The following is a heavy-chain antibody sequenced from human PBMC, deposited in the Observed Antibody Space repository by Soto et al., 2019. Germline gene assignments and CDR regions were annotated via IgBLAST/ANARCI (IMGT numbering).Heavy chain of an antibody. V-gene: IGHV3-48*02. CDR2: ISTSGATR. J-gene: IGHJ4*02. CDR1: WFTFSTDS. D-gene: IGHD6-19*01. Sequence: EVQLVESGGGLVQPGGSLKPSFVAFWFTFSTDSINLVRQAPGKGLEWVAHISTSGATRYYADSVKGRFTISRDNAKTSLYLQMDSLRNEDTAVYYCARFFGSGFDYWGQGTLVTVSS. CDR3: ARFFGSGFDY.